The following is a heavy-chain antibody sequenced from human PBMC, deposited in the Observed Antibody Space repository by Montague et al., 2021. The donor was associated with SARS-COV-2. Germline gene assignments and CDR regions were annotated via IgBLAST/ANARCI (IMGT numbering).Heavy chain of an antibody. J-gene: IGHJ3*02. V-gene: IGHV4-59*01. CDR2: IYYSGST. CDR3: ARGGYYDYAFDI. CDR1: GGSISSYY. Sequence: SETLSLTCTVSGGSISSYYWSWIRQPPGKGLEWIGYIYYSGSTNYNPSLKSRVTISVDTSKNQFSLKLSSVTAADTAGYYGARGGYYDYAFDIWGQGTMVTVSS. D-gene: IGHD3-22*01.